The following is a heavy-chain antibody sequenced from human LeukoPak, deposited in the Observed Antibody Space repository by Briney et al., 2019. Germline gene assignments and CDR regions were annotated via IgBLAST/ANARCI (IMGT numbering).Heavy chain of an antibody. Sequence: GGSLRLSCTASGFSFSTYWMTWVRQVPGKGLEWVANIRQDGGETKYMDSVKGRFTISRDNPKNSLYLQMNSLRAEDTAVYYCARTNVYGYDRWGQGTLVTVSP. CDR3: ARTNVYGYDR. CDR2: IRQDGGET. CDR1: GFSFSTYW. V-gene: IGHV3-7*03. J-gene: IGHJ5*02. D-gene: IGHD5-18*01.